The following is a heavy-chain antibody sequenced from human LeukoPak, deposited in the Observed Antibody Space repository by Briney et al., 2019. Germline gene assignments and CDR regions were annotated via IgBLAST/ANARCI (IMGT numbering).Heavy chain of an antibody. Sequence: QPGGSLRLSCTASGFTFSDYSMNWVHQAPGNELEWVSYISSSRYIIYYADSVKGRFTISSDNAKNSLYLQMHSLRAEDTAVYYCARDPNQYYYDSSGYYYGYWGQGTLVTVSS. CDR1: GFTFSDYS. D-gene: IGHD3-22*01. CDR3: ARDPNQYYYDSSGYYYGY. V-gene: IGHV3-48*01. J-gene: IGHJ4*02. CDR2: ISSSRYII.